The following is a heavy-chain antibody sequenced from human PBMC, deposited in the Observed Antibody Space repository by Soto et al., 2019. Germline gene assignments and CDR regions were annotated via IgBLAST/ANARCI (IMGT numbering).Heavy chain of an antibody. Sequence: QVQLVQSGAEVKKPGASVKVSCKASGYTFTGYYMHWVRQAPGQGLEWMGWINPNSGGTNYAQKFQGWVTMTRDTSISTAYMELSRLRSDDTAVYYCARTKLLGYCGSTSCLDAFDIWGQGTMVTVSS. CDR1: GYTFTGYY. D-gene: IGHD2-2*01. CDR2: INPNSGGT. J-gene: IGHJ3*02. V-gene: IGHV1-2*04. CDR3: ARTKLLGYCGSTSCLDAFDI.